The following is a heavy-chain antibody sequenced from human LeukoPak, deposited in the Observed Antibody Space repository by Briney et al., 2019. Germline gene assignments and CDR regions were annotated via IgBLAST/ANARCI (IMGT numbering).Heavy chain of an antibody. Sequence: LGGSLRLSCAASGFTFSDYYMSWIRQAPGKGLEWVSYISSSSSYTNYADSVKGRFTISRDNAKNSLYLQMNSLRAEDTAVYYCAKVANWLPIFDYWGQGTLVTVSS. J-gene: IGHJ4*02. CDR2: ISSSSSYT. V-gene: IGHV3-11*05. D-gene: IGHD7-27*01. CDR3: AKVANWLPIFDY. CDR1: GFTFSDYY.